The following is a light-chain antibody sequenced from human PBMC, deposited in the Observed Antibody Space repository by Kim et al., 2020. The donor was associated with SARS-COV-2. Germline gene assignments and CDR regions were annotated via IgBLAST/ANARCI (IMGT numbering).Light chain of an antibody. CDR3: HHYGDSPFT. CDR2: GTS. V-gene: IGKV3-20*01. Sequence: EIVLTQSPGTLSLSPGERATLSCRASQSVSSVYLAWYQQKPGQAPRILMYGTSSRATGIPDRFSGSGSGTDFTLTISRLEPEDFAIYYCHHYGDSPFTFGPGTKVDIK. CDR1: QSVSSVY. J-gene: IGKJ3*01.